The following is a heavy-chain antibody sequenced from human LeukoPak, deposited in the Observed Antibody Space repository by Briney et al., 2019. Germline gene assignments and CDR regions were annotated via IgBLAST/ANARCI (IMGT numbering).Heavy chain of an antibody. CDR2: ISAYNGNT. CDR1: GYTFTSYG. D-gene: IGHD6-13*01. Sequence: ASVTVSCKASGYTFTSYGISWVRQAPGQGLEWMGWISAYNGNTNYAQKLQGRVTMTTDTSTSTAYMELRSLRSDDTAVYYCARGSGSSSWYGDPFDYWGQGTLVTVSS. CDR3: ARGSGSSSWYGDPFDY. J-gene: IGHJ4*02. V-gene: IGHV1-18*01.